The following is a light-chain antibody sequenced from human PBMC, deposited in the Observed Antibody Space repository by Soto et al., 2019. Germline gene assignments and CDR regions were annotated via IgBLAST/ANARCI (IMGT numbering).Light chain of an antibody. CDR2: TDS. Sequence: QSVLTQPPSASGTPGQRVTISCSGSSSNIGSHTVNWYQQLPGTAPKLLIYTDSQRPSGVPDRFSGSKSGTSASLAISGLRSEDEADYYCAAWDDSLSGGEVFGTGTKLTVL. CDR1: SSNIGSHT. J-gene: IGLJ1*01. CDR3: AAWDDSLSGGEV. V-gene: IGLV1-44*01.